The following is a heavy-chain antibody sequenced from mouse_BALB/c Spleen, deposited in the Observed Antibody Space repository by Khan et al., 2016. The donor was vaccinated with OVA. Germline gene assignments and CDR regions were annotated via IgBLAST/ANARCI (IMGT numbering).Heavy chain of an antibody. D-gene: IGHD1-2*01. CDR3: ASPVITTANGAMDY. CDR1: GFTFSNFG. CDR2: ISSGISNI. J-gene: IGHJ4*01. Sequence: EVELVESGGGLVQPGGSRKLSCAASGFTFSNFGMYWVRQAPEKGLEWVAYISSGISNIHYADSVKGRFPISRDNPKNTLFLQMTSLRSEDTAIYYCASPVITTANGAMDYWGQGTSVTVSS. V-gene: IGHV5-17*02.